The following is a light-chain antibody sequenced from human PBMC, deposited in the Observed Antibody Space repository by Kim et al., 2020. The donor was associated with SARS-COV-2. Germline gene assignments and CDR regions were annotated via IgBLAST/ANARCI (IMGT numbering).Light chain of an antibody. Sequence: DIQMTQSPSTLSASVGDRVTITCWASQSISSYLAWYQQKPGKAPELLIYKASILESGVPSRFSGSGSGTEFTLTISSLQPDDFASFYCQQYKTSPWTFGQGTKVDIK. CDR1: QSISSY. J-gene: IGKJ1*01. CDR2: KAS. V-gene: IGKV1-5*03. CDR3: QQYKTSPWT.